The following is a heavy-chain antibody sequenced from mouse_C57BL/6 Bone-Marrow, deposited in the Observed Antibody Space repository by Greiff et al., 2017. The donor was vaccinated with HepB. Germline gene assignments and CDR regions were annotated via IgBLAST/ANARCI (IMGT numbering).Heavy chain of an antibody. Sequence: VQLQQSGAELARPGASVKLSCKASGYTFTSYGISWVKQRTGQGLEWIGEIYPRSGNTNYNGKFKGKATLTADKSSSTAYMQLSSLTSEDSAVYFCARGRLLYYFDYWGQGTTLTVSS. CDR2: IYPRSGNT. CDR3: ARGRLLYYFDY. D-gene: IGHD1-1*01. J-gene: IGHJ2*01. V-gene: IGHV1-81*01. CDR1: GYTFTSYG.